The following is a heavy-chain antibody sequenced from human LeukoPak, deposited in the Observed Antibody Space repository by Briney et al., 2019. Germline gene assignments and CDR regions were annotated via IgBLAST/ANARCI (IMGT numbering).Heavy chain of an antibody. V-gene: IGHV4-39*01. J-gene: IGHJ3*02. CDR1: GGSISSSSYY. Sequence: SETLSLTCTVSGGSISSSSYYWAWIRQPPGKGLEWIGNIFYTGSTYYNPSLKSRVTLSVDTSKNQFSLKLSSVTASDTAVYYCARRFAPSRNDAFDIWGQGTMVTVSS. CDR2: IFYTGST. D-gene: IGHD3-10*01. CDR3: ARRFAPSRNDAFDI.